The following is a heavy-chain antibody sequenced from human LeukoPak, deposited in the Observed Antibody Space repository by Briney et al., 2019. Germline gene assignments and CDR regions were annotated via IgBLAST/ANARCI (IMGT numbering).Heavy chain of an antibody. CDR1: GYSINNYY. V-gene: IGHV4-59*01. D-gene: IGHD6-6*01. CDR3: ARIRSPASSSSLDP. Sequence: SSETLSLTCTVSGYSINNYYWSWLRQPPGKGLEWIGHMSNSGTTSYNPSLKSRVTLSVGTSKNQFSLMLTSVTAADTAVYYCARIRSPASSSSLDPWGQGTLVIVSS. CDR2: MSNSGTT. J-gene: IGHJ5*02.